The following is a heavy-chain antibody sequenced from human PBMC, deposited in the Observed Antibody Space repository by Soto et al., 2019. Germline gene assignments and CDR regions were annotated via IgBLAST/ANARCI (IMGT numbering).Heavy chain of an antibody. V-gene: IGHV3-23*01. CDR3: AKDQSNYGGNPDAFDI. D-gene: IGHD4-17*01. J-gene: IGHJ3*02. CDR1: GFTFSSYA. CDR2: ISGSGGST. Sequence: PGGSLRLSCAASGFTFSSYAMSWVRQAPGKGLEWVSAISGSGGSTYYADSVKGRFTISRDNSKNTLYLQMNSLRAEDTAVYYCAKDQSNYGGNPDAFDIWGQGTMVTVS.